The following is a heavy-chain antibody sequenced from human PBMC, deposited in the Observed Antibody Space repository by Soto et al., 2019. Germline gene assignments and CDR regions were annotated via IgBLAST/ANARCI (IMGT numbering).Heavy chain of an antibody. CDR2: IKQDGSEK. CDR3: ARDPSYPPPRATTVTTIDFDY. Sequence: PGGSLRLSCAASGFTFSSYWMSWVRQAPGKGLEWVANIKQDGSEKYYVDSVKGRFTISRDNAKNSLYLQMNSLRAEDTAVYYCARDPSYPPPRATTVTTIDFDYWGQGTLVTVSS. J-gene: IGHJ4*02. D-gene: IGHD4-17*01. V-gene: IGHV3-7*01. CDR1: GFTFSSYW.